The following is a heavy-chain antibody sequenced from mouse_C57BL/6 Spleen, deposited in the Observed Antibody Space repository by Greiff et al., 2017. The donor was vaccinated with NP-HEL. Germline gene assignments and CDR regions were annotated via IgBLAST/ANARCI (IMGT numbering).Heavy chain of an antibody. J-gene: IGHJ2*01. Sequence: EVQLQQSGAELVKPGASVKLSCTASGFNIKDYYMHWVKQRTEQGLEWIGRIDPEDGETKSAPKFQGKATITADTSSNTAYLQLSSLTSEDTAVYYCARKDDYDALFDYWGQGTTLTVSS. D-gene: IGHD2-4*01. CDR2: IDPEDGET. CDR3: ARKDDYDALFDY. CDR1: GFNIKDYY. V-gene: IGHV14-2*01.